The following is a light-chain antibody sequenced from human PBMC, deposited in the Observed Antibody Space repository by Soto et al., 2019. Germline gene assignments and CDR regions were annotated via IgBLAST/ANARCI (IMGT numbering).Light chain of an antibody. CDR1: SSDVGGYNR. CDR2: DVS. Sequence: QSALTQPPSVSGSPGQSVTISCTGTSSDVGGYNRVSWYQQPPGKAPKLLIYDVSNRPSGGSTRFSGSKSGNTASLTISGLQAEDEADYYGTSDATGSAYVFGPGTKLTVL. CDR3: TSDATGSAYV. V-gene: IGLV2-18*02. J-gene: IGLJ1*01.